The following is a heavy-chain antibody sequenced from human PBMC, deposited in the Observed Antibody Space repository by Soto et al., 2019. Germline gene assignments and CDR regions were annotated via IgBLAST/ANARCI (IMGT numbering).Heavy chain of an antibody. D-gene: IGHD6-13*01. CDR2: ISYDGSNK. Sequence: GGSLRLSCAASGFTFSSYGMHWVRQAPGKGLEWVAVISYDGSNKYYADSVKGRFTISRDNSKNTLYLQMNSLRAEDTAVYYCAKDGSEIAAAGTALFHYWGQGTLVTVSS. CDR1: GFTFSSYG. J-gene: IGHJ4*02. V-gene: IGHV3-30*18. CDR3: AKDGSEIAAAGTALFHY.